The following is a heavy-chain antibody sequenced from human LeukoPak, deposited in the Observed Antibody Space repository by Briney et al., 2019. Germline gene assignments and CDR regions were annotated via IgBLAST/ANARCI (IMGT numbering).Heavy chain of an antibody. CDR3: AREQSWTFDY. Sequence: GGSLRLSCAASGFTFSSYEMHWVRQAPGKGLEWVSYISSSGSTIYYADSVKGRFTISRYNAKNSLYLQMNSLRAEDTAVYFRAREQSWTFDYWGQGTLVTVSS. J-gene: IGHJ4*02. CDR1: GFTFSSYE. D-gene: IGHD3/OR15-3a*01. CDR2: ISSSGSTI. V-gene: IGHV3-48*03.